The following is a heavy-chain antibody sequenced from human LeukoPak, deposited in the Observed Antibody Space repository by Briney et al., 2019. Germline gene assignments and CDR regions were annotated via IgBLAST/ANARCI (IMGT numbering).Heavy chain of an antibody. CDR3: ARGRGTVIRGLIHYYYGMDV. CDR1: GYTFTGYY. D-gene: IGHD3-10*01. CDR2: INPNSGGT. Sequence: GASVKVSCKASGYTFTGYYMHWVRQAPGQGLEWMGWINPNSGGTNYAQKFQGRVTMTRDTSISTAYMELSRLRSDDTAVYYCARGRGTVIRGLIHYYYGMDVWGKGTTVTVSS. V-gene: IGHV1-2*02. J-gene: IGHJ6*04.